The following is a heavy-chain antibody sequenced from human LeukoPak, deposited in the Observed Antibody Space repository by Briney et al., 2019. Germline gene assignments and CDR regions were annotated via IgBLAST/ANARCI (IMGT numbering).Heavy chain of an antibody. CDR1: GLTVSTSW. Sequence: GGSLRLSCAASGLTVSTSWMQWVRQAPGKGLVWVSRINSDGTSTSYADSVEGRFTISRDNAKNTLYLQMNSLRAEDTAVYYCARRGSYGDYSVYWGQGTLVTVSS. CDR3: ARRGSYGDYSVY. V-gene: IGHV3-74*01. J-gene: IGHJ4*02. CDR2: INSDGTST. D-gene: IGHD4-17*01.